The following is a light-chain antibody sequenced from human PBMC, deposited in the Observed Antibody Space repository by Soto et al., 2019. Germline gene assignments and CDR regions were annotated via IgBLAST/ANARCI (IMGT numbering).Light chain of an antibody. CDR2: GAS. CDR3: QQYNNWPLT. CDR1: QSVSSSY. Sequence: EIVLTQSPGTLSLSPGERATLSCRASQSVSSSYLAWYQQKPGQAPRLLIYGASSRPTGIPDRFSGSGSGTDFTLTISRLEPEDFAVYYCQQYNNWPLTFGQGTKVDIK. V-gene: IGKV3-20*01. J-gene: IGKJ1*01.